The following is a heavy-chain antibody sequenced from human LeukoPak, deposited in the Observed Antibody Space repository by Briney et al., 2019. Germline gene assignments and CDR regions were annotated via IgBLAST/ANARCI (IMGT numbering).Heavy chain of an antibody. CDR2: ISAYNGNT. CDR1: GYTFTSYG. J-gene: IGHJ4*02. CDR3: ARDSLKWELLGCPDY. V-gene: IGHV1-18*01. D-gene: IGHD1-26*01. Sequence: ASVKVSCKASGYTFTSYGISWVRQAPGQGLEWMGWISAYNGNTNYAQKLQGRVTMTTDTSTSTAYMELRSLRSDDTAVYYCARDSLKWELLGCPDYWGQGTLVTVSS.